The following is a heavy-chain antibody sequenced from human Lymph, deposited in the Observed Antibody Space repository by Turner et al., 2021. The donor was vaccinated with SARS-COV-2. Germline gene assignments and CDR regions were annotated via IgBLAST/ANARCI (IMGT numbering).Heavy chain of an antibody. V-gene: IGHV3-23*01. CDR1: GFTFSSYA. CDR2: ISGSGGST. D-gene: IGHD6-19*01. J-gene: IGHJ4*02. Sequence: EVQLLESGGGLVQPGGSLRLSCAASGFTFSSYAMSWVRKGPGKGLEWVSAISGSGGSTYYAGSVKGRFTISRDNSKNTLYLQMNSLRAEDTAIYHCAKDRFTLSSGWEDYWGQGALVTVSS. CDR3: AKDRFTLSSGWEDY.